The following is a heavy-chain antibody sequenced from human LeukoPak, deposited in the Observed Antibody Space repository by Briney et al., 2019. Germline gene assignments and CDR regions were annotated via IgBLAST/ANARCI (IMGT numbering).Heavy chain of an antibody. J-gene: IGHJ4*02. V-gene: IGHV3-74*01. D-gene: IGHD3-16*01. CDR2: INSDGSST. CDR1: GFTLSSYA. CDR3: ARRGAVADAFDI. Sequence: GGSLRLSCAASGFTLSSYAMSWVRQAPGKGLEWVSRINSDGSSTSYAESVKGRFTISRDNAKNTLYLQMNSLRAEDTAVYYCARRGAVADAFDIWGQGTLVTVSS.